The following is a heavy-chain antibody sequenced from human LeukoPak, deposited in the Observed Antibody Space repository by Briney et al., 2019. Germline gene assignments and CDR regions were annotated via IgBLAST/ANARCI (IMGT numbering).Heavy chain of an antibody. V-gene: IGHV3-21*01. D-gene: IGHD5-18*01. CDR3: ARPLSPGEYSYGFDY. CDR2: ISSSSTYI. J-gene: IGHJ4*02. CDR1: GIAFSSYS. Sequence: GGSLRLSCAATGIAFSSYSMNGVRQAPGKGLDWGSSISSSSTYIYYADSVKGRFTISRDNAKNSLYLQMNSLRAEDTAVYYCARPLSPGEYSYGFDYWGQGSLVTVSS.